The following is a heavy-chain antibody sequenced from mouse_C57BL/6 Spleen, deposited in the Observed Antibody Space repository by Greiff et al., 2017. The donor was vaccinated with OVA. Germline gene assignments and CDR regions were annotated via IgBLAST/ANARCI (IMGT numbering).Heavy chain of an antibody. CDR3: ARDYYGSSFPFAY. V-gene: IGHV8-12*01. Sequence: QVTLKVSGPGILQFSQTLSLTCSFSGFSLSTSGMGVSWIRQPSGKGLEWLAHIYWDDDKRSNPSLKSRLTISKDTSRTQVFLKITSVDTADTATYYCARDYYGSSFPFAYWGQGTLVTVSA. CDR1: GFSLSTSGMG. D-gene: IGHD1-1*01. J-gene: IGHJ3*01. CDR2: IYWDDDK.